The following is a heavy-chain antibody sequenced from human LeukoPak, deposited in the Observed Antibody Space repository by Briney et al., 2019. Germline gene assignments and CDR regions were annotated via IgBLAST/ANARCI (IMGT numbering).Heavy chain of an antibody. J-gene: IGHJ4*02. V-gene: IGHV4-59*01. Sequence: PSETLSLTCTVSGGSNSSYYWSWIRQPPGKGLEWIGYIYYSGSTDYNPSLKSRVTISVDTSKNQFSLKLSSVTAADTAVYYCARGYGGNSGYWGQGTLVTVSS. D-gene: IGHD4-23*01. CDR2: IYYSGST. CDR1: GGSNSSYY. CDR3: ARGYGGNSGY.